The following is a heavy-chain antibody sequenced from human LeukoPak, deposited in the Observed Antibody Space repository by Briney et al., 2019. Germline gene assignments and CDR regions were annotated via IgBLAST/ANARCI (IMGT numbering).Heavy chain of an antibody. CDR1: GGTFSSYA. Sequence: SVKVSCKASGGTFSSYAISWVRQAPGQGLEWMGRIIPILGIANYAQKFQGRVTITADKSTSTAYMELRSLRSDDTAVYYCARLVAAAGFDYWGQGTLVTVSS. J-gene: IGHJ4*02. V-gene: IGHV1-69*04. CDR2: IIPILGIA. D-gene: IGHD6-13*01. CDR3: ARLVAAAGFDY.